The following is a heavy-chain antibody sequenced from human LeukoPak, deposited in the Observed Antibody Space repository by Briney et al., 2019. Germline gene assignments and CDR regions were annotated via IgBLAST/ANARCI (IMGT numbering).Heavy chain of an antibody. D-gene: IGHD2-15*01. J-gene: IGHJ4*02. CDR3: ARAGRSGGMF. Sequence: SETLSLTCGVYGGSFSGYYWSWLRLSPGKGLEWIGEINRSGGTDYNPSLKSRVTISGDTSKNQFSLRLSSLTAADTAVYYCARAGRSGGMFWGQGTLVTVST. CDR1: GGSFSGYY. V-gene: IGHV4-34*01. CDR2: INRSGGT.